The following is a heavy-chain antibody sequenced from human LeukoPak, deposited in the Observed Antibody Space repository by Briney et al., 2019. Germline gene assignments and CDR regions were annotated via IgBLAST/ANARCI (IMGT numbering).Heavy chain of an antibody. D-gene: IGHD2-21*02. J-gene: IGHJ4*02. CDR3: ARLGPPNCGGDCYSDY. Sequence: GESLKISCKGSGYNFTTYWIGWVRQLPGKGLEWMAMIYPGDSDTRYSPSFQGQVTISADKSIRTAYLQWSSLRASDTAMYYCARLGPPNCGGDCYSDYWGQGTLPTVSS. V-gene: IGHV5-51*01. CDR1: GYNFTTYW. CDR2: IYPGDSDT.